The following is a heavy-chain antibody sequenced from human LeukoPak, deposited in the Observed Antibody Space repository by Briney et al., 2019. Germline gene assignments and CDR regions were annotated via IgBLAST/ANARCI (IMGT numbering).Heavy chain of an antibody. V-gene: IGHV3-23*01. Sequence: RGSLRLSCAASGFTFSSYAMSWVRQAPGKGLEWVSAISGSGGSTYYADSVKGRFTISRDNSKNTLYLQMNSLRAEDTAVYYCAKLPGYSSGWYEVNWFDPWGQGTLVTVSS. J-gene: IGHJ5*02. CDR2: ISGSGGST. CDR1: GFTFSSYA. CDR3: AKLPGYSSGWYEVNWFDP. D-gene: IGHD6-19*01.